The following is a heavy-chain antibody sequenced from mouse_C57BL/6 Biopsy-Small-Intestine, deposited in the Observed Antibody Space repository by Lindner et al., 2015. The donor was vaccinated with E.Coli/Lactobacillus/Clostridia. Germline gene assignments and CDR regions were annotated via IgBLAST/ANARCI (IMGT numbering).Heavy chain of an antibody. CDR2: IDPYNGAA. J-gene: IGHJ2*01. CDR1: GYSFTDYN. D-gene: IGHD2-4*01. Sequence: VQLQESGPELVKPGTSVKMSCKASGYSFTDYNMYWVKQSHGKSLEWIGYIDPYNGAASYNQKFKGKATLTVDKSSSTAYMQLSSLTSEDSAVYFCVPDYDYDPLDYWGQGTTLTVSS. V-gene: IGHV1S135*01. CDR3: VPDYDYDPLDY.